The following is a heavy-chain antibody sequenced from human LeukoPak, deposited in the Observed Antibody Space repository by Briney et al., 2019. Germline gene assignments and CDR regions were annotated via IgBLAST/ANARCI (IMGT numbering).Heavy chain of an antibody. Sequence: GGSLRLSCAASEFTFSSYAMTWVRQAPGKGLEWVSGISGSGVNTFYADSVKGRFTISRDDSQNTVYLQMDSLRAEDTAVYYCTTRLQHHFDYWGQGTQVTVSS. V-gene: IGHV3-23*01. CDR3: TTRLQHHFDY. J-gene: IGHJ4*02. CDR2: ISGSGVNT. CDR1: EFTFSSYA. D-gene: IGHD2-15*01.